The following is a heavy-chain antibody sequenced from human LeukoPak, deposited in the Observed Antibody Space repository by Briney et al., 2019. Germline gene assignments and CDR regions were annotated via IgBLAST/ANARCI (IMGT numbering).Heavy chain of an antibody. J-gene: IGHJ3*01. V-gene: IGHV3-23*01. CDR3: ARGEAYYDRNGLPGAALDF. Sequence: GGPLRLSCTVSGFPLSNLDMRWLREAPGKGLEGVSCISRSGNTTYCADSVQGRFTISRDNSKSALYLQLNGLRVEDAAVYYCARGEAYYDRNGLPGAALDFWGLGTLVTVSS. D-gene: IGHD3-22*01. CDR1: GFPLSNLD. CDR2: ISRSGNTT.